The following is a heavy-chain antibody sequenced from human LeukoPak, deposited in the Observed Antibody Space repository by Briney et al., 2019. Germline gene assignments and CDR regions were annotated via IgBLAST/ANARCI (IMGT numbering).Heavy chain of an antibody. Sequence: SETLSLTCAVYGGSFSGNYWSWIRQPPGKGLEWIGEINHSGSTNYNPSLKSRVTISVDTSKNQFSLKLSSVTAADTAVYYCPITVTAYFDYWGQGTLVTVSS. CDR2: INHSGST. CDR3: PITVTAYFDY. D-gene: IGHD4-17*01. V-gene: IGHV4-34*01. J-gene: IGHJ4*02. CDR1: GGSFSGNY.